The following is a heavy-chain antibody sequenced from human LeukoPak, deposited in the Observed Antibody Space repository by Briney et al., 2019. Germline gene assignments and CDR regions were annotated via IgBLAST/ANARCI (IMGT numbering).Heavy chain of an antibody. CDR3: ATSAGTPH. CDR1: GFTFSSYA. Sequence: GGSLRLSCAASGFTFSSYAMHWVRQAPGKGLEYVSAISSNGGSTYYANSVKGRFTISRDNSKNALYLQMGSLRAEDMAVYYCATSAGTPHWGQGTLVTVSS. J-gene: IGHJ4*02. D-gene: IGHD6-13*01. V-gene: IGHV3-64*01. CDR2: ISSNGGST.